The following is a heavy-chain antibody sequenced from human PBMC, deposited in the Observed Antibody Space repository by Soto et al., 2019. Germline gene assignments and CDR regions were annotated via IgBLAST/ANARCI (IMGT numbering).Heavy chain of an antibody. D-gene: IGHD2-15*01. CDR1: GFTFSSYA. Sequence: LRLSCAASGFTFSSYAMSWVRQAPGKGLEWVSVMTDSGGNEYYADPVKGRFTISRDNSKNQFSLKLSSVTAADTAVYYCARRRWWSAQDYWGQGTLVTVSS. CDR3: ARRRWWSAQDY. J-gene: IGHJ4*02. CDR2: MTDSGGNE. V-gene: IGHV3-23*01.